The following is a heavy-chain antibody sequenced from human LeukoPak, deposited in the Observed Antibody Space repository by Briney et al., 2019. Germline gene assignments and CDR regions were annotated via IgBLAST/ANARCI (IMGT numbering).Heavy chain of an antibody. CDR1: GFTVSSNY. Sequence: PGGSLRLSCAAPGFTVSSNYMSSVRQAPGKGLERVSVIYSGGSTYYADSVKGRFTISRANSKNTLYLQMNSLRAEDTAVYYCARVNYDILTGPPYYFDYWGQGTLVTVSS. V-gene: IGHV3-53*01. J-gene: IGHJ4*02. CDR2: IYSGGST. CDR3: ARVNYDILTGPPYYFDY. D-gene: IGHD3-9*01.